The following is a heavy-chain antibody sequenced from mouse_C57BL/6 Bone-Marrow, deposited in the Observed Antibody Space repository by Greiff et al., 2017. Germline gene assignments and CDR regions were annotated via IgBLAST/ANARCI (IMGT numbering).Heavy chain of an antibody. CDR3: AIPYYGSSPWYFDV. Sequence: QVQLQQSGPGLVQPSQSLYITCTVSGFSLTSYGVHWVRQSPGKGLEWLGVIWRGGSTDYNAAFMSRLSITKDNSKSQVFFKMNSLQADDTAIYYCAIPYYGSSPWYFDVWGTGTTVTVSS. CDR1: GFSLTSYG. V-gene: IGHV2-5*01. D-gene: IGHD1-1*01. J-gene: IGHJ1*03. CDR2: IWRGGST.